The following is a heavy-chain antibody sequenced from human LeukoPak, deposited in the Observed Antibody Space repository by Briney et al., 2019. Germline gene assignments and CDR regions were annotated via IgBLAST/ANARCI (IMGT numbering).Heavy chain of an antibody. D-gene: IGHD3-22*01. CDR3: AIMHGYYDGTGYWVQ. CDR1: GLTFASYG. V-gene: IGHV3-23*01. CDR2: ITTNGGRT. J-gene: IGHJ1*01. Sequence: GGALRFSCAAPGLTFASYGMSWVRQAPGKGLKWVSFITTNGGRTSYADSVEGRFTISRDNPRNTLYMQMNSLRDEDTAVYYCAIMHGYYDGTGYWVQWGQGTLVTVSS.